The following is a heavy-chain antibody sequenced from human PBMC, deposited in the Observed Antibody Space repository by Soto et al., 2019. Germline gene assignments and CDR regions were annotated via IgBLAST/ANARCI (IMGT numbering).Heavy chain of an antibody. CDR3: AKGRFVVVVPAAMYDAFDI. CDR2: ISGSGGST. J-gene: IGHJ3*02. D-gene: IGHD2-2*01. V-gene: IGHV3-23*01. CDR1: GFTFSSYA. Sequence: EVQLLESGGGLVQPGGSLRLSCAASGFTFSSYAMSWVRQAPGKGLEWVSAISGSGGSTYYADSVKGRFTISRDNSKNTLYLQMNSLRAEDTAVYYCAKGRFVVVVPAAMYDAFDILGQGTMVTVSS.